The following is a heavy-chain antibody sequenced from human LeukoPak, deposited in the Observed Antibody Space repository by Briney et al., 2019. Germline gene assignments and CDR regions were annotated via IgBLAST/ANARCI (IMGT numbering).Heavy chain of an antibody. Sequence: GGSLRLSCSASGFTFSTYWMSWVRQAPGRGLEWVAVISYDGSNEYYVDPVKGRFNISRDNSKNTLYLQMHSLRVEDTARYYCAKGGNDFYYYGLDVWGQGTTVTVSS. J-gene: IGHJ6*02. D-gene: IGHD1-1*01. V-gene: IGHV3-30*18. CDR1: GFTFSTYW. CDR3: AKGGNDFYYYGLDV. CDR2: ISYDGSNE.